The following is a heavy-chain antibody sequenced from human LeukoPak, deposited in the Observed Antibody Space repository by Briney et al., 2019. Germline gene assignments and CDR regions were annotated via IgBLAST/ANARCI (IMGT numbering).Heavy chain of an antibody. CDR3: ARGWIQLWPRPFDI. D-gene: IGHD5-18*01. CDR1: GFTFSSYS. J-gene: IGHJ3*02. Sequence: PGGSLRLSCAASGFTFSSYSMNWVRQAPGKGLEWVSSISSSSSYIYYADSVKGRFTISRDNAKNSLYLQMNSLRAEDTAVYYCARGWIQLWPRPFDIWGQGTMVTVSS. V-gene: IGHV3-21*01. CDR2: ISSSSSYI.